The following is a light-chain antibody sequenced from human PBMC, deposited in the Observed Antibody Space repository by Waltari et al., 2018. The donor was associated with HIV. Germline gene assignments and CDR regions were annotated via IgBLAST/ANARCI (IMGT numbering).Light chain of an antibody. Sequence: ELVMTLFPATRSVLSGARAMLSCSASQSGSSNLAWYQQKPGQPPRLLIYGASTRATGVPARFSGSGSGTEFTLTISSLQSEDFAVYYCQQYINRPPYTFGQGTKLEI. CDR3: QQYINRPPYT. V-gene: IGKV3-15*01. J-gene: IGKJ2*01. CDR2: GAS. CDR1: QSGSSN.